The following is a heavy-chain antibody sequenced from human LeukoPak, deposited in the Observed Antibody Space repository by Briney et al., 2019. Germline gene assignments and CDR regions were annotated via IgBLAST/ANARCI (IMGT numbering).Heavy chain of an antibody. D-gene: IGHD2-8*01. CDR1: GFTFSSYA. J-gene: IGHJ3*02. CDR2: ISYDEINK. CDR3: ARDQALYGNGAFNI. V-gene: IGHV3-30-3*01. Sequence: GGSLRLSCAASGFTFSSYAMHWVRQAPGKGLEWVAVISYDEINKYYADSVKGQFTISRDNSKNTLYMQMNSLRAEDTAVYYCARDQALYGNGAFNIWGQGTLATVSS.